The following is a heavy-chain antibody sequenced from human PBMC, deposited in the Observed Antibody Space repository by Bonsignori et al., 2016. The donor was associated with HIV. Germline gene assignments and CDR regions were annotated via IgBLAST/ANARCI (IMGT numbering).Heavy chain of an antibody. CDR1: GFTFSNAW. Sequence: GESLKISCAASGFTFSNAWMSWVRQAPGKGLEWVGRIKSKTDGGTTDYAAPVKGRFTISRGDSKNTLYLQMNSLKTEDTAVYYCTSGDGYTDYWGQGTLVTVSS. CDR3: TSGDGYTDY. V-gene: IGHV3-15*01. J-gene: IGHJ4*02. D-gene: IGHD5-18*01. CDR2: IKSKTDGGTT.